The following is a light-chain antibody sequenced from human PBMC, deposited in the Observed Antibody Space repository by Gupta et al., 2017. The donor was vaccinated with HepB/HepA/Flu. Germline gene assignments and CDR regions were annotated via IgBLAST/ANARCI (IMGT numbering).Light chain of an antibody. Sequence: EIQITHSPSTLSASVGDRVTITCRASQSIGNWLAWYQQKPGKAPKLLIYKASSLESGVPSRFSGSGSGTEFTLTISSLQPDDFATYYCQQYKNYSWTFGQGTKVEIK. CDR1: QSIGNW. CDR2: KAS. V-gene: IGKV1-5*03. CDR3: QQYKNYSWT. J-gene: IGKJ1*01.